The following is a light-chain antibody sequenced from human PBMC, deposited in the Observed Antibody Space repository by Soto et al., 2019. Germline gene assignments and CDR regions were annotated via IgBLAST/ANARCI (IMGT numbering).Light chain of an antibody. CDR1: QSVSSSY. V-gene: IGKV3-20*01. J-gene: IGKJ3*01. CDR3: QYYGSSPFT. CDR2: GAS. Sequence: EIVLTQSPGTLSLSPGERATLSCRASQSVSSSYLAWYQQKLGQAPRLLIYGASSRATGIPDRFSGSGSGTDFTRTISRLEPADFAVYYCQYYGSSPFTFGPGTKVDVK.